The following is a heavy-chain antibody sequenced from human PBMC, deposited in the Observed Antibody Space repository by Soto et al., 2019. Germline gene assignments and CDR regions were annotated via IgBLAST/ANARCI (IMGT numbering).Heavy chain of an antibody. J-gene: IGHJ4*02. CDR3: ERDGLAAAGTPDY. V-gene: IGHV1-18*01. CDR2: ISAYNGNT. CDR1: GYTFTSYG. Sequence: QVQLVQSGAEVKKPGASVKVSCKASGYTFTSYGISWVRQAPGQGLEWMGWISAYNGNTNYAQKPQGRVTNTTDTSTSTAYMERRSRRSDDTAVYYCERDGLAAAGTPDYWGQGTLVTVSS. D-gene: IGHD6-13*01.